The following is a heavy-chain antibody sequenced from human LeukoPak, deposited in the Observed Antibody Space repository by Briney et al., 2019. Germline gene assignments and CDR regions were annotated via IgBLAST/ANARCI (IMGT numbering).Heavy chain of an antibody. V-gene: IGHV3-30-3*02. CDR2: ISYDGSDK. J-gene: IGHJ6*02. D-gene: IGHD6-19*01. CDR1: GFTFSSYG. CDR3: AKPAGTYDYSYGMDV. Sequence: GRSLRLSCAASGFTFSSYGMHWVRQAPGKGLEWVAVISYDGSDKYYADSVKGRFTISRDNSKNTLYLQMNSLRAEDTAVYYCAKPAGTYDYSYGMDVWGQGTTVTVSS.